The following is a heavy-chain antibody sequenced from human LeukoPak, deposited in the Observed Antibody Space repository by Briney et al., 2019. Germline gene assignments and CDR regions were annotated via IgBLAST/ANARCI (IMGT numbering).Heavy chain of an antibody. CDR3: ARDTYCGGDCYSGPLFDY. CDR1: GFTFSSYW. CDR2: IKQGGSEK. J-gene: IGHJ4*02. D-gene: IGHD2-21*02. V-gene: IGHV3-7*01. Sequence: GGSLRLSCAASGFTFSSYWMSWVRQAPGKGLEWVANIKQGGSEKYYVDSVKGRFTISRDNAKNSLYLQMNSLRAEDTAVYYCARDTYCGGDCYSGPLFDYWGQGTLVTVSS.